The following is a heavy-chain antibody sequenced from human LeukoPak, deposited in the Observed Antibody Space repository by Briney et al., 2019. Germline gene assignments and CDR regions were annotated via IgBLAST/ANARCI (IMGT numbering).Heavy chain of an antibody. V-gene: IGHV1-58*01. D-gene: IGHD2-2*01. Sequence: SVKVSCKASGFTFTSSAVQGLRQARAQRRAGVGWIVVGSGDTNYAQKFQERGTITRDMSTSTAYMELSSLRSEDTAVYYCAADSSTSCYGVGECYYYYYGMDVWGKGTTVTVSS. J-gene: IGHJ6*04. CDR3: AADSSTSCYGVGECYYYYYGMDV. CDR2: IVVGSGDT. CDR1: GFTFTSSA.